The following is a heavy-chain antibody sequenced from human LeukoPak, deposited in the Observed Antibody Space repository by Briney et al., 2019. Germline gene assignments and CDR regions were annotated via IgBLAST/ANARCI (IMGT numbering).Heavy chain of an antibody. CDR3: ARSIAAAGTMDV. V-gene: IGHV3-21*01. CDR2: ISSSSSYI. Sequence: PGGSLRLSCAASGFTFSSYGMHWVRQAPGKGLEWVSSISSSSSYIYYADSVKGRFTISRDNAKNSLYLQMNSLRAEDTAVYYCARSIAAAGTMDVWGKGTTVTVSS. CDR1: GFTFSSYG. D-gene: IGHD6-13*01. J-gene: IGHJ6*04.